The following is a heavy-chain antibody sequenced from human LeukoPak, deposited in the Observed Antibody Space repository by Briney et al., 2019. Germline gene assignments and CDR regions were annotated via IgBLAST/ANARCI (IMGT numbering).Heavy chain of an antibody. CDR1: GFTFDDYA. V-gene: IGHV3-9*01. CDR2: ISWNSGSI. J-gene: IGHJ4*02. D-gene: IGHD3-10*01. CDR3: ARGSHMLRGRAFDY. Sequence: GGSLRLSCAASGFTFDDYAMHWVRQAPGKGLEWVSGISWNSGSIGYADSVKGRFTISRDNSKNTLYLQMNSLRAEDTAVYYCARGSHMLRGRAFDYWGQGTLVTVYS.